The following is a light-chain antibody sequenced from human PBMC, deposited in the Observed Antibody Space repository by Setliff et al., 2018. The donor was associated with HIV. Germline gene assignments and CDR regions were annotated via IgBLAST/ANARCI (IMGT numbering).Light chain of an antibody. J-gene: IGLJ1*01. CDR1: TSNIGSSF. V-gene: IGLV1-47*01. CDR3: ASWDESLGGLYV. CDR2: RSD. Sequence: QSVLTQPSSASGTPGQNVTIFCSGTTSNIGSSFVYWYRQLPGTTPQLLIYRSDQRPSGVPDRFSGSKSGTSASLAITGLRSDDEADYYRASWDESLGGLYVFGGGTKVTVL.